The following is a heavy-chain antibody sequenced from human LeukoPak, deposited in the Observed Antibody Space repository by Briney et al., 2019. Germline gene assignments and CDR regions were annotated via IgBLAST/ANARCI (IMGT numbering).Heavy chain of an antibody. CDR1: SFTFSSFS. CDR2: ISYDGQHK. J-gene: IGHJ4*02. V-gene: IGHV3-33*03. Sequence: GTSLRLSCAASSFTFSSFSMHWVRQAPGRGLEWLSGISYDGQHKDFADSVNGRFTISRDNAKNTLYLQMNSLRAEDTAMYYCATLSQTLPLDYWGQGAQVTVSS. CDR3: ATLSQTLPLDY.